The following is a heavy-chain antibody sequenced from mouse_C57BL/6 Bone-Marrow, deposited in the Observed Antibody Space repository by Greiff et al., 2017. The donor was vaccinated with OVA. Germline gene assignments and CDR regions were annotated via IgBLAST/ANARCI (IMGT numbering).Heavy chain of an antibody. V-gene: IGHV1-81*01. Sequence: HVQLQQSGAELARPGASVKLSCKASGYTFTSYGISWVKQSPGQGLEWIGAIYPRSGNTYYTEKFKGKATLTADKSSSTAYMELRSLTSEDSAVYFCARGPGTAFAYWGQGTTLTVAS. CDR2: IYPRSGNT. CDR3: ARGPGTAFAY. J-gene: IGHJ2*01. D-gene: IGHD4-1*01. CDR1: GYTFTSYG.